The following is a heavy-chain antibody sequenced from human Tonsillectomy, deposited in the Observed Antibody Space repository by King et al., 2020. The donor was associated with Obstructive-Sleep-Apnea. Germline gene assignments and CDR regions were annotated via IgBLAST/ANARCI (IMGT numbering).Heavy chain of an antibody. J-gene: IGHJ5*02. Sequence: VQLVESGGGLVKPGGSLRLSCAASGFTFSLYSMNWVRQAPGKGLEWASSISSSSKYIYYADSVKGRFTISRDNAKNSLYLQMNSLRAEDTAVYYYARDMGSSSWAQFDPWGQGTLVTVSS. CDR3: ARDMGSSSWAQFDP. CDR1: GFTFSLYS. CDR2: ISSSSKYI. D-gene: IGHD6-13*01. V-gene: IGHV3-21*01.